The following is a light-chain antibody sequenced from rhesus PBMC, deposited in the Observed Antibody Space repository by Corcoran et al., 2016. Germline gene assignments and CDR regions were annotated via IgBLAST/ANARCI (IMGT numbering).Light chain of an antibody. CDR2: AAS. CDR1: QGVSNW. J-gene: IGKJ2*01. CDR3: QQHYNNPYT. V-gene: IGKV1-18*01. Sequence: DIQMTQSPSSLSASVGDRVTITCQASQGVSNWLAWYQQKPGKAPKLLIYAASSLQSRVPSRFSGSGAGTEFTLTISTLQPEDFATYYCQQHYNNPYTFGQGTKVDIK.